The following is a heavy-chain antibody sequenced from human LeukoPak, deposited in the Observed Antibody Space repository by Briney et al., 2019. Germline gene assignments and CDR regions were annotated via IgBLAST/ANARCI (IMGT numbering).Heavy chain of an antibody. Sequence: GGSLRLSCAASGFTFKDYWMSWVRQAPGKGPEWVANINKEGNEEHFVDSVKGRFTVSRDNAKNSLFLQMNSLRVEDTAVYYCATYKNWVAGDVWGQGTTVTVSS. CDR2: INKEGNEE. J-gene: IGHJ6*02. CDR1: GFTFKDYW. CDR3: ATYKNWVAGDV. D-gene: IGHD7-27*01. V-gene: IGHV3-7*01.